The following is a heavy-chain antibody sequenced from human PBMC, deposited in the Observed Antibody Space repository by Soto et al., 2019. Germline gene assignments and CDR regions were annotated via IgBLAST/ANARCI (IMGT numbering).Heavy chain of an antibody. Sequence: PGGSLRLSSAASGFTFSSYSMNWVRQAPGKGLEWVSSISSSSSYIYYADSVKGRFTISRDNAKNSLYLQMNSLRAEDTAVYYCARDPDIAAAGTVWGQGTLVTVSS. D-gene: IGHD6-13*01. V-gene: IGHV3-21*01. CDR3: ARDPDIAAAGTV. J-gene: IGHJ4*02. CDR2: ISSSSSYI. CDR1: GFTFSSYS.